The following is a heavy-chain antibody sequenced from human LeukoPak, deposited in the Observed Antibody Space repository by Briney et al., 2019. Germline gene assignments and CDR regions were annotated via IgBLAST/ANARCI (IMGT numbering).Heavy chain of an antibody. Sequence: GGSLRLSCAASGFTFSTHGTSWVRQAPGKGLEWVSAISGSSSSTYYADSVKGRFTISRDNSKNTLYLQMNSLRAEDTAVYYCAKVRMITMIAYDAFDIWGQGTMVTVSS. D-gene: IGHD3-22*01. CDR2: ISGSSSST. CDR1: GFTFSTHG. J-gene: IGHJ3*02. CDR3: AKVRMITMIAYDAFDI. V-gene: IGHV3-23*01.